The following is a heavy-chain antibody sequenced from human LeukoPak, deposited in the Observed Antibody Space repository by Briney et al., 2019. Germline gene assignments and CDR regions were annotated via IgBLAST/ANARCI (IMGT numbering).Heavy chain of an antibody. J-gene: IGHJ4*02. Sequence: GGSLRLSCVGSRLTFSGFEMNWVRQAPGKGLEWVSYTKDDGSLKTYADSVKGRFTISRDNAKNSLYLQMNSLRVEDTAIYYCARRFRDWGQGTLVTVSS. CDR2: TKDDGSLK. CDR1: RLTFSGFE. V-gene: IGHV3-48*03. CDR3: ARRFRD. D-gene: IGHD5-24*01.